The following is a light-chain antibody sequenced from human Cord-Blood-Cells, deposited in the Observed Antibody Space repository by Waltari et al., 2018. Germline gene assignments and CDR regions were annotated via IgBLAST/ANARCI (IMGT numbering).Light chain of an antibody. Sequence: EIVLTQSPATLSLSPGERATLSCGASQRVSSSYLAWSQQKPGRAPRLLIYDASSRATGIPDRFSGSGSGTDFTLTISRLEPEDFAVYYCQQYGSSPTFGGGTKVEIK. CDR3: QQYGSSPT. CDR1: QRVSSSY. V-gene: IGKV3D-20*01. J-gene: IGKJ4*01. CDR2: DAS.